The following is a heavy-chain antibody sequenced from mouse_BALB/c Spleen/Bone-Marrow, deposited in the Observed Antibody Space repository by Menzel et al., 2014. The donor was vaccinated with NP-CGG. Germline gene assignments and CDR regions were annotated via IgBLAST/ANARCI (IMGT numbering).Heavy chain of an antibody. V-gene: IGHV14-3*02. CDR1: GFNIKDTY. Sequence: VQLQQSGAELVKPGASVRLSCTASGFNIKDTYMHWVKQRPDQGLEWIGRIDPANGNAKHDPKFQGKAAITADTSSYTTYLQLSSLTSDDTAVYYCAIYFYFDYWGQGTTLTVSS. CDR3: AIYFYFDY. D-gene: IGHD2-3*01. CDR2: IDPANGNA. J-gene: IGHJ2*01.